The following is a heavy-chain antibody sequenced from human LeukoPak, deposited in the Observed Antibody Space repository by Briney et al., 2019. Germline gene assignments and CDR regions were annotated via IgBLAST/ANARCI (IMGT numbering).Heavy chain of an antibody. V-gene: IGHV1-2*02. CDR3: ARDSSSPDFYYYYYYYMDV. CDR2: INPNSGGT. D-gene: IGHD6-13*01. CDR1: GYTFTGYY. J-gene: IGHJ6*03. Sequence: ASVKVSCKASGYTFTGYYTHWVRQAPGQGLEWMGWINPNSGGTNYAQKFQGRVTMTRDTSISTAYMELSRLRSDDTAVYYCARDSSSPDFYYYYYYYMDVWGKGTTVTVSS.